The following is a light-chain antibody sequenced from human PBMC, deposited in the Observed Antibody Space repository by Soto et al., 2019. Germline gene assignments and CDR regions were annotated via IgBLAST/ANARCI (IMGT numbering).Light chain of an antibody. J-gene: IGLJ1*01. CDR2: EVT. CDR3: ISYTPASSPYV. CDR1: SRDVGGYNY. Sequence: QSVLTQPASVSGAHGQSITIPCTGSSRDVGGYNYVSWYQAHPGQAPKHTIYEVTNRPSGVSDRFSGYKSGNTASLTISGLQTEDEADYYCISYTPASSPYVFGGGTKVTVL. V-gene: IGLV2-14*01.